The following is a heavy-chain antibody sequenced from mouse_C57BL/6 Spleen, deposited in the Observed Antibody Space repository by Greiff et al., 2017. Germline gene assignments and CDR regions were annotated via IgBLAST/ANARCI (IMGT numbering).Heavy chain of an antibody. V-gene: IGHV1-50*01. D-gene: IGHD2-1*01. CDR3: ARLRNYAFDY. Sequence: QVHVKQPGAELVKPGASVKLSCKASGYTFTSYWMQWVKQRPGQGLEWVGEIDPSDSYTNYNQKFKGKATLTVDTSSSTAYMQLSSLTSEDSAVYYCARLRNYAFDYWGKGTTLTVSS. CDR2: IDPSDSYT. J-gene: IGHJ2*01. CDR1: GYTFTSYW.